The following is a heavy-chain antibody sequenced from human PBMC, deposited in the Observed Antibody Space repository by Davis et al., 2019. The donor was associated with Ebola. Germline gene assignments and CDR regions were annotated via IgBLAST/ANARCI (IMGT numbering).Heavy chain of an antibody. D-gene: IGHD1-20*01. V-gene: IGHV4-61*01. CDR2: IYYRGST. CDR3: VRVRGITGPIFFYYYYMDV. Sequence: MPSETLSLTCTVSGGSVSSGSNYWSWIRQPPWKGLEWIGYIYYRGSTNYNPSLKSRVTISVDTSKNQFSLKLSSVTAAETAVYCCVRVRGITGPIFFYYYYMDVWGKGTTVTVSS. CDR1: GGSVSSGSNY. J-gene: IGHJ6*03.